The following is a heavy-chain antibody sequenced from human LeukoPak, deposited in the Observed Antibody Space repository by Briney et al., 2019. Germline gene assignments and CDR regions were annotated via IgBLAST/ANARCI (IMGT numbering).Heavy chain of an antibody. D-gene: IGHD3-22*01. CDR1: GYSFTSYW. Sequence: GESLKISCKGSGYSFTSYWIGWVRQMPGKGLEWMGIIYPGDSDTRYSPSFQGQVTISADKSLSTAYLQWSSLKASDTAMYYCARSYGYYYDSSGYPYWGQGTLVTVSS. CDR3: ARSYGYYYDSSGYPY. V-gene: IGHV5-51*01. CDR2: IYPGDSDT. J-gene: IGHJ4*02.